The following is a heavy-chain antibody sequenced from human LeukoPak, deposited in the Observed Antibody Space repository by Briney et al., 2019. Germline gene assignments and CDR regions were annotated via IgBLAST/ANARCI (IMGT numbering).Heavy chain of an antibody. J-gene: IGHJ4*02. CDR2: IKQDGSEK. CDR3: AKEKSRSSWHSFDY. CDR1: GFVFSNYW. D-gene: IGHD6-13*01. Sequence: PGGSLRLSCAASGFVFSNYWMSWVRQAPGKGLEWVANIKQDGSEKYYVDSVNGRFTISRDNAKNSLYLQMNSLRAEDTAVYYCAKEKSRSSWHSFDYWGQGTLVTVSS. V-gene: IGHV3-7*01.